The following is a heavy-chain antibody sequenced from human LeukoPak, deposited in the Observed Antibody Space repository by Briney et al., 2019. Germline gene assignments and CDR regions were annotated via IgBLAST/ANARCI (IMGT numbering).Heavy chain of an antibody. D-gene: IGHD2-15*01. Sequence: SETLSLTCSVSGVSISSHYRSWIRQPAGEGLEWIGRIYTSGSTNYNPSLNSRVTISVDKSKNHLSLNLSSVTAADTAFYYCARDWRYCSVGSCSYYFDYWGQGALVTVSS. J-gene: IGHJ4*02. V-gene: IGHV4-4*07. CDR2: IYTSGST. CDR1: GVSISSHY. CDR3: ARDWRYCSVGSCSYYFDY.